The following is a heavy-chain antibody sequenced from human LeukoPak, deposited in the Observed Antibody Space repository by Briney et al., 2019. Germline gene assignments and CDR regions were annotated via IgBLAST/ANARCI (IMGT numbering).Heavy chain of an antibody. CDR2: IKSKTDGGTT. CDR3: TTRASYYYGSGSY. D-gene: IGHD3-10*01. J-gene: IGHJ4*02. CDR1: GFTFSNAW. Sequence: GGSLRLSCAASGFTFSNAWMSWVRQAPGKGLEWVCRIKSKTDGGTTDYAAPVKGRFTISRDDSKNTLYLQMNSLKTEDTAVYYCTTRASYYYGSGSYWGQGTLVTVSS. V-gene: IGHV3-15*01.